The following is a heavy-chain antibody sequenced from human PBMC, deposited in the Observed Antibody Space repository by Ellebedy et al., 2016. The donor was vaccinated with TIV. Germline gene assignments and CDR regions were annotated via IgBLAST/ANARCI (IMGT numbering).Heavy chain of an antibody. CDR1: GDSVTNGRYY. CDR2: IYYSGST. D-gene: IGHD2-15*01. J-gene: IGHJ5*02. V-gene: IGHV4-61*01. CDR3: ARELIRWNNWFDP. Sequence: SETLSPTXSVSGDSVTNGRYYWSWFRQPPGKEMEWIGYIYYSGSTNYNPSLKSRLTISVDTSKNQFSLKLTSVTAADTAVYYCARELIRWNNWFDPWGQGTLVTVSS.